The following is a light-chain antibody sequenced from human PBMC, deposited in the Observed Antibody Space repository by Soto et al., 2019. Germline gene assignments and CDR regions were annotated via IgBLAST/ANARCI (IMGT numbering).Light chain of an antibody. CDR3: HQYNNWPT. Sequence: EIVMTQSPATLSVSPGERATLSCRASQSVSSNLAWYQQKPGQAPRLLIYDASTRATGIPARFSGSGSGTEFTLTISSLQSEDFAVYYCHQYNNWPTFGQGTKLEIK. J-gene: IGKJ1*01. CDR1: QSVSSN. CDR2: DAS. V-gene: IGKV3-15*01.